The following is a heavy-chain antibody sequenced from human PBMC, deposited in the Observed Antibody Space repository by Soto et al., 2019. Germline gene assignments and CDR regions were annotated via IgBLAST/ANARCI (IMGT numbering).Heavy chain of an antibody. CDR1: GDSISSYY. J-gene: IGHJ4*02. CDR3: ARAAFGPYDSSGYYDY. CDR2: IHYTGYS. D-gene: IGHD3-22*01. Sequence: SLTCTVSGDSISSYYWTWIRQPPGKGLEWIGSIHYTGYSSYSPSLKSRVFMSVDTSKEQFSLSLTSVTAADTALYYCARAAFGPYDSSGYYDYWGQGILVTVS. V-gene: IGHV4-59*01.